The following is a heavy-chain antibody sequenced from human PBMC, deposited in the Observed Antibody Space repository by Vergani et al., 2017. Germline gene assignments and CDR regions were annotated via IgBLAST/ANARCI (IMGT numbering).Heavy chain of an antibody. J-gene: IGHJ3*02. CDR1: GGTFSSYA. Sequence: QVQMVQSGAEVKKPGSSVKVSCKASGGTFSSYAISWVRQAPGQGLEWMGGIIPIFGTATYAQKFTGRVTITADESTSTAYMELSSLRSEDTAVYYCALRNCSGGSCYSWLLDIWGQGTMVTVSS. CDR3: ALRNCSGGSCYSWLLDI. D-gene: IGHD2-15*01. CDR2: IIPIFGTA. V-gene: IGHV1-69*01.